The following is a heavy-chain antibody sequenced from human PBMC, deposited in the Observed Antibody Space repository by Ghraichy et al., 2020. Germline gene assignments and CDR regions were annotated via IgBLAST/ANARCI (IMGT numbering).Heavy chain of an antibody. CDR1: GFTVSSNY. V-gene: IGHV3-66*01. CDR3: ARDDRIAVAGRLGAFDI. CDR2: IYSGGST. Sequence: GESLNISCAASGFTVSSNYMSWVRQAPGKGLEWVSVIYSGGSTYYADSVKGRFTISRDNSKNTLYLQMNSLRAEDTAVYYCARDDRIAVAGRLGAFDIWGQGTMVTVSS. D-gene: IGHD6-19*01. J-gene: IGHJ3*02.